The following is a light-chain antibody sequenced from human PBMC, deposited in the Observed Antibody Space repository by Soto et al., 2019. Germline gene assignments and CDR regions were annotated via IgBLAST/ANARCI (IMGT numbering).Light chain of an antibody. CDR1: SSDVGGYKY. J-gene: IGLJ1*01. CDR3: SSYTSSSTRV. CDR2: DVS. Sequence: QSALTQPASVSGSPGQSITISWTGTSSDVGGYKYVSWYQQHPGEAPKLMIYDVSNRPSGVSNRFSGSKSGNTASLTISGLQAEDEADYYCSSYTSSSTRVFGTGTKLTVL. V-gene: IGLV2-14*01.